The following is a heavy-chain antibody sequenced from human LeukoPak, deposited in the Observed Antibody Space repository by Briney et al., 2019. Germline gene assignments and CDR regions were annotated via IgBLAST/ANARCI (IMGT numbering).Heavy chain of an antibody. Sequence: GGSLRLSCAASGFTFSSYAMSWVRQAPGKGLEWVSAISGSGGSTYYADSVKGRFTISRDNSKNTLYLQMNSLRAEDAAVYYCAEDQDIVVVPAAPFDYWGQGTLVTVSS. D-gene: IGHD2-2*01. V-gene: IGHV3-23*01. CDR2: ISGSGGST. CDR1: GFTFSSYA. CDR3: AEDQDIVVVPAAPFDY. J-gene: IGHJ4*02.